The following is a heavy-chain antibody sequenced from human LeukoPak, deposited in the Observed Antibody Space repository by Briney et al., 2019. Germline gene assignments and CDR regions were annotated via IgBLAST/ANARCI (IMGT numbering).Heavy chain of an antibody. D-gene: IGHD2-21*01. CDR3: ARDVAYSAFDY. CDR1: GFTFSTFA. CDR2: IFPSGGEI. V-gene: IGHV3-23*01. J-gene: IGHJ4*02. Sequence: PGGSLRLSCAASGFTFSTFAMIWVRQPPGKGLEWVSSIFPSGGEIHYADSVRGRFTISRDNSKSTLSLQMSSLRAEDTGVFYCARDVAYSAFDYWGQGTLVTVSS.